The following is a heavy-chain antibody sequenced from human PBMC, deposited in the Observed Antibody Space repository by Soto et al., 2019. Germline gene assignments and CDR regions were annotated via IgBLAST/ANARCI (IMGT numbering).Heavy chain of an antibody. CDR1: GFSLSTSEVG. CDR2: IYWDDDK. CDR3: ARLTDLYIMFDF. V-gene: IGHV2-5*02. J-gene: IGHJ4*02. Sequence: SGPTLVNPTQTLTLTCTFSGFSLSTSEVGVGWIRQPPGKALELLGIIYWDDDKRYSPLLNKRLTITKVTSKNQVVLTMTNMDSVDTGTYYCARLTDLYIMFDFWGQGTQVTVSS. D-gene: IGHD3-16*01.